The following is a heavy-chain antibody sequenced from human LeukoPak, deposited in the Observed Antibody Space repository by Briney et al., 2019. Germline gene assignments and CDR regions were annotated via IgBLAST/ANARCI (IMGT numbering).Heavy chain of an antibody. V-gene: IGHV1-8*01. CDR2: MNPNSGNT. CDR3: ARDGGIAVAGPDYYYGMDV. J-gene: IGHJ6*02. D-gene: IGHD6-19*01. Sequence: ASVKVSCKASGYTFTSYDINWVRQATGQGLEWMGWMNPNSGNTGYAQKFQGRVTMTRNTSISTAYMELSSLRSEDTAVYYCARDGGIAVAGPDYYYGMDVWGQGTTVTVSS. CDR1: GYTFTSYD.